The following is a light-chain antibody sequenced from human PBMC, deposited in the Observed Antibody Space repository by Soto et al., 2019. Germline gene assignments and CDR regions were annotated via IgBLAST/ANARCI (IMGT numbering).Light chain of an antibody. CDR1: SSDVGGYNY. CDR3: CSYAGSRYV. V-gene: IGLV2-11*01. Sequence: QSVLTQPRSVSGSPGQSVTISCTGNSSDVGGYNYVSWYQQHPGKAPKLMIYDVSKRPSGVPDRFSGSKSGNTASLTISGLQAEDEADYYCCSYAGSRYVFGTGTKVTVL. CDR2: DVS. J-gene: IGLJ1*01.